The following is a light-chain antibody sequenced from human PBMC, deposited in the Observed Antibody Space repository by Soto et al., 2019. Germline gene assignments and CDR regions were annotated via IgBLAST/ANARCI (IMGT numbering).Light chain of an antibody. CDR1: QSVSSSY. Sequence: EIVLTQSPCTLSLSPGERATLSCRASQSVSSSYLAWYQQKPGQAPRLLIYGVSSRATGIPDRFSGSGSGTDFTLTISRLEPEDFAVYYCQQYGSSRTFGQGTKVEIK. CDR2: GVS. V-gene: IGKV3-20*01. CDR3: QQYGSSRT. J-gene: IGKJ1*01.